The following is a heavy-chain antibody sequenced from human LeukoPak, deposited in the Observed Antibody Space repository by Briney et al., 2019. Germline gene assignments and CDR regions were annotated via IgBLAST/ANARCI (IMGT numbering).Heavy chain of an antibody. CDR3: ARARAIAASPWFDP. V-gene: IGHV4-34*01. CDR1: GGSCSGYY. J-gene: IGHJ5*02. Sequence: KPSVTLSLTCAVYGGSCSGYYWSWIRQPPGKGLEWIGEINHSGSTNYNPSLKSRVTISVETSKNQFFLKLSSVTAAGTAVYYCARARAIAASPWFDPWGQGTLVTVSS. D-gene: IGHD6-13*01. CDR2: INHSGST.